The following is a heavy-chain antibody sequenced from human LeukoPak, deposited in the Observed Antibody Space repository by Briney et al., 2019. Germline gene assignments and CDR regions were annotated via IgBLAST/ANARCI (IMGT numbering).Heavy chain of an antibody. J-gene: IGHJ4*02. V-gene: IGHV3-30*19. CDR2: ISYDGSNK. CDR1: GFTFSSYG. Sequence: PGRSLRLSCAASGFTFSSYGMHWVRQAPGKGLEWVAVISYDGSNKYYADSVKGRFTISRDNSKNTLYLQMNSLRAEDTAVYYCARDDGVTTVTTEPDYWGQGTLVTVSS. CDR3: ARDDGVTTVTTEPDY. D-gene: IGHD4-17*01.